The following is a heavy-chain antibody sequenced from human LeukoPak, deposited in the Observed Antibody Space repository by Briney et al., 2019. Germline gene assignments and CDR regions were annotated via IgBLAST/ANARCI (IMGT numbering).Heavy chain of an antibody. J-gene: IGHJ6*02. D-gene: IGHD6-13*01. V-gene: IGHV4-59*01. CDR3: ARRAAFYYSLGV. CDR1: GGSISSYY. CDR2: IYYSGST. Sequence: SETLSLTCIVSGGSISSYYWSWVRQPPGKGLEWIGYIYYSGSTNYNPSLKSRVTISVDTSKNQFSLKLTSVTAADTAVYYCARRAAFYYSLGVWGQGTTVTFSS.